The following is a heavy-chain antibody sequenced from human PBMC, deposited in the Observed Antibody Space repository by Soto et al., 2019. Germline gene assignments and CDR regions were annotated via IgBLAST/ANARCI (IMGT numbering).Heavy chain of an antibody. V-gene: IGHV4-30-4*01. CDR2: IYYSGST. CDR3: ARGGNIAVAGTFDY. Sequence: PSETLSLTCTVSGGSISSGDYYWSWIRQPPGKGLEWIGYIYYSGSTYYNPSLKSRVTISVDTSKNQFSLKLSSVTAADTAVYYCARGGNIAVAGTFDYWGQGTLVTVSS. J-gene: IGHJ4*02. D-gene: IGHD6-19*01. CDR1: GGSISSGDYY.